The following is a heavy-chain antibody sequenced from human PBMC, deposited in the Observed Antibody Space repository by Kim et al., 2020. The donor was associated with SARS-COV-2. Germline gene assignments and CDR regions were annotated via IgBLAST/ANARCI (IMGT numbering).Heavy chain of an antibody. Sequence: SETLSLTCTVSGGSISSSSYYWGWIRQPPGKGLEWIGSIYYSGSTYYNPSLKSRVTISVDTSKNQFSLKLSSVTAADTAVYYCARNYYYYGMDVWGQGTTVTVSS. J-gene: IGHJ6*02. CDR1: GGSISSSSYY. CDR3: ARNYYYYGMDV. V-gene: IGHV4-39*01. CDR2: IYYSGST.